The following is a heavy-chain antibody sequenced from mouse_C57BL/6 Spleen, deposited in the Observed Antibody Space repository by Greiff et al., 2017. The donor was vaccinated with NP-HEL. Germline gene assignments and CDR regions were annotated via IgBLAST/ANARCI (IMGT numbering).Heavy chain of an antibody. D-gene: IGHD2-13*01. Sequence: VKLQESGPELVKPGASVKISCKASGYAFSSSWMNWVKQRPGKGLEWIGRIYPGDGDTNYNGKFKGKATLTADKSSSTAYMQLSSLTSEDSAVYFCARGRLLYAMDYWGQGTSVTVSS. CDR1: GYAFSSSW. J-gene: IGHJ4*01. CDR2: IYPGDGDT. CDR3: ARGRLLYAMDY. V-gene: IGHV1-82*01.